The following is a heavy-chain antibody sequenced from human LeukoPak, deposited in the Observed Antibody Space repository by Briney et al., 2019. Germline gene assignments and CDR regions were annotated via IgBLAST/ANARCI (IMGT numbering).Heavy chain of an antibody. CDR2: ISWNSGSI. D-gene: IGHD3-10*01. J-gene: IGHJ6*03. CDR1: GFTFDDYA. V-gene: IGHV3-9*01. CDR3: AKDRKYYGSGSYNPHYYYYYMDV. Sequence: GRSLRLSCAASGFTFDDYAMHWVRQAPGKGLEWVSGISWNSGSIGYADSVKGRFTISRDNAKNSLYLQMNSLRAEDTALYYCAKDRKYYGSGSYNPHYYYYYMDVWGKGTTVTVSS.